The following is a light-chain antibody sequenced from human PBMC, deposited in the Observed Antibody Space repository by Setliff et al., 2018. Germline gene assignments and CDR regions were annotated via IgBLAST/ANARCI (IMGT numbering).Light chain of an antibody. V-gene: IGLV2-8*01. Sequence: QSALTQPPSASGSPGQSLIISCTGTSRDVGSSTFVSWYQQHPGKAPKLLIYEISKRPSGVPDRSSGSKSGNTASLTVSGLQAEDEADYYCSSYAGTNNPYVFGSGTKVTVL. CDR1: SRDVGSSTF. CDR2: EIS. CDR3: SSYAGTNNPYV. J-gene: IGLJ1*01.